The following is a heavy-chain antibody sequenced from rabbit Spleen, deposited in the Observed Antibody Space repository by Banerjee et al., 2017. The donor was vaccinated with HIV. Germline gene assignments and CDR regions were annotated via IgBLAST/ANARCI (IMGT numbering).Heavy chain of an antibody. J-gene: IGHJ6*01. D-gene: IGHD8-1*01. Sequence: QEQLVESGGGLVKPGASLTVTCIASGVSFSGSSYMCWVRQAPGKGLEWIACIELGSSGFTYFASWAKGRFTISKTSSTTVTLQMTSLTVADTATYFCARDTGSSFSSYGMDLWGPGTLVTVS. V-gene: IGHV1S45*01. CDR2: IELGSSGFT. CDR3: ARDTGSSFSSYGMDL. CDR1: GVSFSGSSY.